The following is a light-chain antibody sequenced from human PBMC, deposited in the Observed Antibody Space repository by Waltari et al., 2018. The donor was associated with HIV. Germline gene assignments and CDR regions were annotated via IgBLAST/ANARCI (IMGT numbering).Light chain of an antibody. Sequence: QPALPHALSICAPPGPSVTISRPLTRRAVCCSSYSAWYQQHPAKAPKLIIFDVKKRPSGVHDRFSGSKSGNTASLTISGLQAEDEADYYCCSYADDYTWVFGGGTKLTVL. CDR2: DVK. V-gene: IGLV2-11*01. J-gene: IGLJ3*02. CDR3: CSYADDYTWV. CDR1: RRAVCCSSY.